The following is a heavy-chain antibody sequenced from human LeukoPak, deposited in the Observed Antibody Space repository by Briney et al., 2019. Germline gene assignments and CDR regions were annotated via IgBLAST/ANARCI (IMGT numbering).Heavy chain of an antibody. CDR2: ISSSSSYT. Sequence: GGSLRLSCAASGFTFSSYSMNWVRQAPGQGLERVSSISSSSSYTYYADSVKGRFTISTDNAKNSLYMQMNSLIAAATAAYYCARDRPDGIFGVVIEPDYWGQGTLVTVS. CDR1: GFTFSSYS. V-gene: IGHV3-21*01. D-gene: IGHD3-3*01. J-gene: IGHJ4*02. CDR3: ARDRPDGIFGVVIEPDY.